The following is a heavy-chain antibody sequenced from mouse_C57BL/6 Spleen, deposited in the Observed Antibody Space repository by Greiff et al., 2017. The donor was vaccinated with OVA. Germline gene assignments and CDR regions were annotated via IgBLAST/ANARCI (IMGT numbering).Heavy chain of an antibody. CDR2: INPSSGYT. CDR1: GYTFTSYW. Sequence: QVQLQQSGAELAKPGASVKLSCKASGYTFTSYWMHWVKQRPGQGLEWIGYINPSSGYTKYNQKFKDKATLTADKSSRTAYMQLSRLTYEDSAVYYCARVGYDYDVLYYFDCWGQGTTLSVSS. J-gene: IGHJ2*01. V-gene: IGHV1-7*01. CDR3: ARVGYDYDVLYYFDC. D-gene: IGHD2-4*01.